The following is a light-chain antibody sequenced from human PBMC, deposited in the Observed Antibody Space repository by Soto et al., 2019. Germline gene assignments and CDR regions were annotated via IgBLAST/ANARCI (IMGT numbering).Light chain of an antibody. Sequence: AIQMTQSPSSLSASVGDRVTITSRASQDIRSDLGWYQQKPRKAPKLLIYGAANLQSGVPSRFSGNGSGTDFTLTISSLQPEDFATYYCLQDYNYPYTFGQGTNLDI. J-gene: IGKJ2*01. CDR3: LQDYNYPYT. CDR2: GAA. CDR1: QDIRSD. V-gene: IGKV1-6*01.